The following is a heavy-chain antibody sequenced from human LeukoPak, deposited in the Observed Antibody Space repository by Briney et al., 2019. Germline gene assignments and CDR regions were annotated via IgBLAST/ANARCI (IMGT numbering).Heavy chain of an antibody. CDR1: GFTFSSYA. Sequence: GGSLRLSCAASGFTFSSYAMSWVRQAPGKGLKWVSHISGSGGSTYYADSVKGRFTISRDNSKNTLYLQMNSLRAEDTAVYYCAKVHSGTYYDYFDYWGQGTLVTVSS. J-gene: IGHJ4*02. V-gene: IGHV3-23*01. CDR2: ISGSGGST. D-gene: IGHD1-26*01. CDR3: AKVHSGTYYDYFDY.